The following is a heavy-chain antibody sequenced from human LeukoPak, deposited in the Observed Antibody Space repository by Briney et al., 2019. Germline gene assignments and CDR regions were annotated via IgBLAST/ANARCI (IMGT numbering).Heavy chain of an antibody. J-gene: IGHJ4*02. V-gene: IGHV3-21*01. Sequence: GGSLRLSCAASGFTFSTFTMNWVRQAPGKGLEWVSSISSSSSFIYYADSVKGRFTISRDNAKNSLYLQMNSLRAEDTAVYYCARDPLGAATYWGQGTLVTVSS. CDR2: ISSSSSFI. CDR3: ARDPLGAATY. CDR1: GFTFSTFT. D-gene: IGHD3-16*01.